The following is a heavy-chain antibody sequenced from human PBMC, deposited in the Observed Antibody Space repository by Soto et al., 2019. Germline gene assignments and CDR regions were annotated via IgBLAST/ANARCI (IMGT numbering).Heavy chain of an antibody. D-gene: IGHD3-3*01. CDR2: ISSSSSYT. V-gene: IGHV3-11*06. Sequence: QVQLVESGGGLVKPGGSLRLSCAASGFTFSDYYMSWIRQAPGKGLEWVSYISSSSSYTNYADSVKGRFTISRDNAKNSLYLQINSLRAEDTAVYYCARTYYDFWSGYCAFDYWGQGTLVTVSS. CDR3: ARTYYDFWSGYCAFDY. CDR1: GFTFSDYY. J-gene: IGHJ4*02.